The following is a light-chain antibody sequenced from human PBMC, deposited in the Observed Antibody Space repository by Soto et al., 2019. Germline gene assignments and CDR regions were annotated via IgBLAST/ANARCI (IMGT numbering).Light chain of an antibody. CDR1: GSSIGTNT. CDR2: GNN. CDR3: AAWDGSLNNVL. Sequence: QTVGTQPPSASGTPGQRVTISCSGSGSSIGTNTVNWYRQLPGTAPKLLIYGNNQRPSGVPDRFSGSKSGTSASLGISGLQSEDEADYYCAAWDGSLNNVLFGGGTKLTVL. V-gene: IGLV1-44*01. J-gene: IGLJ2*01.